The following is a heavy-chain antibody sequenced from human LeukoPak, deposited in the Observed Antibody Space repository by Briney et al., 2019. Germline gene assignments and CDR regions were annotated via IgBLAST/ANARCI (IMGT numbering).Heavy chain of an antibody. J-gene: IGHJ5*02. V-gene: IGHV4-61*01. Sequence: SETLSLTCTVSGGSVNSISYYWSWIRQPPGKGLEWTGYISYTGSTNHNPSLKSRVTISVDTSKNQFSLKLSSVTAVDTAVYYCASLYCSRTSCYMDPWGQGTLVTVSS. CDR1: GGSVNSISYY. D-gene: IGHD2-2*02. CDR2: ISYTGST. CDR3: ASLYCSRTSCYMDP.